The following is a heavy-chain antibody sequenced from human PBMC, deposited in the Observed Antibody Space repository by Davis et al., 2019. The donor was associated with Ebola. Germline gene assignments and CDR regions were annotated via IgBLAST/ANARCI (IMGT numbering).Heavy chain of an antibody. CDR3: ARFECSSTSCYMGFFDY. J-gene: IGHJ4*02. V-gene: IGHV5-51*01. CDR2: IYPGDSDT. D-gene: IGHD2-2*02. Sequence: GESLKISCKGSGNSFTSYWIGWVRQMPGKGLEWMGIIYPGDSDTRYSPSFQGQVIISADKSISTAYLQWSNLKASDTAMYYCARFECSSTSCYMGFFDYWGQGTLVTVSS. CDR1: GNSFTSYW.